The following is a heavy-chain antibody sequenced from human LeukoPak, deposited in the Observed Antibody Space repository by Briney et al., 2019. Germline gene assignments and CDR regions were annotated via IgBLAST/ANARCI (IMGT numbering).Heavy chain of an antibody. CDR1: GGSISSGGYS. Sequence: SGTLSLTCAVSGGSISSGGYSWSWIRQPPGKGLEWIGYIYHSGSTYYNPSLKSRVTISVDRSKNQFSLKLSSVTAADTAVYYCARSGRDRTYYFDYWGQGTLVTVSS. CDR2: IYHSGST. V-gene: IGHV4-30-2*01. J-gene: IGHJ4*02. CDR3: ARSGRDRTYYFDY. D-gene: IGHD5-24*01.